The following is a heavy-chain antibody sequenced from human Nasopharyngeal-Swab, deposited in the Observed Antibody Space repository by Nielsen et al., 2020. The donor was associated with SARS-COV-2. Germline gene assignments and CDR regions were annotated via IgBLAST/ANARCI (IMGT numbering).Heavy chain of an antibody. V-gene: IGHV5-51*01. CDR1: GYSFTSYW. CDR2: IYPGDSDT. Sequence: GGSLRLSCKGSGYSFTSYWIGWVRQLPGKGLEWMGIIYPGDSDTRYSPSFQGQVTISADKSISTAYLQWSSLKASDTAMYYWARRSYSSGWNAFDIWGQGTMVTVSS. CDR3: ARRSYSSGWNAFDI. D-gene: IGHD6-19*01. J-gene: IGHJ3*02.